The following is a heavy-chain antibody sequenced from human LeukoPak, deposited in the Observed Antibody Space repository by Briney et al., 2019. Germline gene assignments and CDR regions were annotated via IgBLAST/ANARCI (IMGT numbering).Heavy chain of an antibody. J-gene: IGHJ4*02. V-gene: IGHV3-23*03. CDR3: AKDFRIGYSAHFDY. CDR2: IYSGGST. Sequence: GGSLRLSCAASGFTFSSYAMSWVRQAPGKGLEWVSVIYSGGSTYYADSVKGRFSISRDNSKNTLYLQMDSLRGEDTAVYYCAKDFRIGYSAHFDYWGQGALVTVSS. CDR1: GFTFSSYA. D-gene: IGHD2-21*01.